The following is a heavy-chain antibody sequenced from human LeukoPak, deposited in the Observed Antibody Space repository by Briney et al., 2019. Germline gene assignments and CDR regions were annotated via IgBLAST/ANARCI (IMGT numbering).Heavy chain of an antibody. CDR3: ARDTAMVFFDY. V-gene: IGHV4-39*02. Sequence: PSETLSLTCTVSGVSISSSNSYWGWIRQPPGKGLEWIGSIYYSGNTYYNASLKSQVSISIDTSKNQFSLRLRSVTAADTAVYYCARDTAMVFFDYWGQGILVTVSS. D-gene: IGHD5-18*01. CDR1: GVSISSSNSY. J-gene: IGHJ4*02. CDR2: IYYSGNT.